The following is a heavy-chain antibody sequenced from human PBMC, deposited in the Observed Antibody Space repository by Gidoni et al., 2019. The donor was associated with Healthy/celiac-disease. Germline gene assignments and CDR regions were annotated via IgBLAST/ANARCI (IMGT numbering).Heavy chain of an antibody. J-gene: IGHJ4*02. Sequence: QVQLVQSGAEVKKPGASVKVSCKASGYTFTGYYMHWVRQAPGQGLEWMGWINPNSGGTNYAQKFQGRVTMTRDTSISTAYMELSRLRSDDTAVYYCATGVWFGELPTDFDYWGQGTLVTVSS. D-gene: IGHD3-10*01. V-gene: IGHV1-2*02. CDR3: ATGVWFGELPTDFDY. CDR2: INPNSGGT. CDR1: GYTFTGYY.